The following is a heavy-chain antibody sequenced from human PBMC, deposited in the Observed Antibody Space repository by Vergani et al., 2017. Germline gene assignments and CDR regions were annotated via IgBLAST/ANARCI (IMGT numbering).Heavy chain of an antibody. CDR1: GSTSDDYA. CDR3: AKDNGVGVYYYYGMDV. Sequence: EVQLVESGGGVLQPGGSLRLSGAASGSTSDDYAMHWVRQAQGKGLEWVSLISGDGGSTYYADSVMGRFTISRANSKNSLYLQMNSLRTEDTDLYYCAKDNGVGVYYYYGMDVWGQGTTVTVSS. CDR2: ISGDGGST. V-gene: IGHV3-43*02. D-gene: IGHD2-21*01. J-gene: IGHJ6*02.